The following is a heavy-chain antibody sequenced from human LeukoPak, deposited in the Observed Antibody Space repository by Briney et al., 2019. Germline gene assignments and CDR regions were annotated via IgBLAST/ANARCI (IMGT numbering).Heavy chain of an antibody. Sequence: GGSLRLSCAASGFTFRVYSMNWVRQAPGKAMEWVSSITSSGTYTFYADSVKGRFTISRDNAKNSLYLQMDSLGPEDTAVYYCARDPYSGNYGTYYYYYMDVWGKGTTVTISS. J-gene: IGHJ6*03. D-gene: IGHD1-26*01. CDR2: ITSSGTYT. V-gene: IGHV3-21*01. CDR3: ARDPYSGNYGTYYYYYMDV. CDR1: GFTFRVYS.